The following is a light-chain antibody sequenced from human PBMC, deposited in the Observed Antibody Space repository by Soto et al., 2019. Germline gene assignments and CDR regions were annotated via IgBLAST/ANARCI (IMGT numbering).Light chain of an antibody. V-gene: IGKV3-11*01. J-gene: IGKJ1*01. CDR1: QSVNNY. Sequence: EIVLTQFPATLFLSPGEKATPSCRASQSVNNYLAWYQQKPGQAPRLLIYDTSNRVTGIPARFSGSGSGTDFTLTISSLEPEDFAVYYCQQRSNWWTFGQGTKVDIK. CDR2: DTS. CDR3: QQRSNWWT.